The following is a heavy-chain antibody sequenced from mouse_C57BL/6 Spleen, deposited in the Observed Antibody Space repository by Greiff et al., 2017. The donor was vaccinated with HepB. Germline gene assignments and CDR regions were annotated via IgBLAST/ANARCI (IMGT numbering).Heavy chain of an antibody. Sequence: QVQLQQPGAELVKPGASVKLSCKASGYTFTSYWMQWVKQRPGQGLEWIGEIDPSDSYTNYNQKFKGKATLTVDTSSSTAYMQLSSLTSEDSAVYYCASGDYYGSSYGYFYVWGTGTTVTVSS. V-gene: IGHV1-50*01. CDR3: ASGDYYGSSYGYFYV. J-gene: IGHJ1*03. CDR1: GYTFTSYW. D-gene: IGHD1-1*01. CDR2: IDPSDSYT.